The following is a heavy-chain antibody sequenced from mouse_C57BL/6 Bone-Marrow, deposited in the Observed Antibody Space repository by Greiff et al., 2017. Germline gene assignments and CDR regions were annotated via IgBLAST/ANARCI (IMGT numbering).Heavy chain of an antibody. CDR1: GFTFSSYT. CDR3: SRQVTTVLATKYFDV. J-gene: IGHJ1*03. V-gene: IGHV5-9*01. Sequence: DVQLVESGGGLVKPGGSLKLSCAASGFTFSSYTMSWVRQTPEKRLQWVAAISGGGGNTYYPDSVKGRFTISRDNDKNILYRQMSSLRSEDTALYYCSRQVTTVLATKYFDVWGTGTTVTVSS. CDR2: ISGGGGNT. D-gene: IGHD1-1*01.